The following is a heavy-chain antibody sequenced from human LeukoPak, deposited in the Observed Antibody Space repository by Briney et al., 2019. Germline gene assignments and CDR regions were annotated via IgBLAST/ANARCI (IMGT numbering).Heavy chain of an antibody. J-gene: IGHJ5*02. CDR3: VREENWFDP. CDR2: VSAYNGNT. Sequence: ASVKVSCKASGYTFYYYGISWVRQAPGQGLEWMGWVSAYNGNTNYARKLQGRVTMTTDTSTSTAYMELRSLRSDDTAVYYCVREENWFDPWGQGTLVTVSS. V-gene: IGHV1-18*01. CDR1: GYTFYYYG.